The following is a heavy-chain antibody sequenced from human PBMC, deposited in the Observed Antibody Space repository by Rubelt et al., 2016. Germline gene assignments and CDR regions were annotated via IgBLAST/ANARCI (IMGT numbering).Heavy chain of an antibody. J-gene: IGHJ3*02. CDR1: GGSITSKNYY. CDR2: IYYVGSS. V-gene: IGHV4-39*01. Sequence: QLHLQESGPGLVKPSETLSLTCTVSGGSITSKNYYWGWIRQQSPGKGLEWIGNIYYVGSSSYNPSLKSRVTRSADASVNQFSLNLTSVTAADTAMYYCTRLGTTHIWGRGTMVTVSS. D-gene: IGHD3-16*01. CDR3: TRLGTTHI.